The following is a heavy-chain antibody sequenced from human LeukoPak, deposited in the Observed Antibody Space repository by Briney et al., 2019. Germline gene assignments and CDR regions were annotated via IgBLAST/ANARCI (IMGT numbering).Heavy chain of an antibody. CDR2: INGRGSEK. V-gene: IGHV3-7*01. CDR1: GCTFSGYW. CDR3: ATDDYGPAGY. J-gene: IGHJ4*02. D-gene: IGHD4-17*01. Sequence: GGSLRLSCATSGCTFSGYWMSWVRQGPGKGLEWVANINGRGSEKYYVDSVKGRFTISRDNAKNSLFLQMNSLTAEDTAIYYCATDDYGPAGYGGQGTLVTVSS.